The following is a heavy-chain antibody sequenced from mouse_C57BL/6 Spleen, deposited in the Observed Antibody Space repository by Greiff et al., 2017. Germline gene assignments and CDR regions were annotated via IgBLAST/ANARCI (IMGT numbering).Heavy chain of an antibody. V-gene: IGHV1-53*01. D-gene: IGHD1-1*02. Sequence: QVQLQQPGTELVKPGASVKLSCKASGYTFTSYWMHWVKQRPGQGLEWIGNINPSNGGTNYNEKFKSKATLTVDKSSSTAYMQLSSLTSEDAADYYCGRAVATAYYFDCWGQGTTLTVSS. J-gene: IGHJ2*01. CDR3: GRAVATAYYFDC. CDR1: GYTFTSYW. CDR2: INPSNGGT.